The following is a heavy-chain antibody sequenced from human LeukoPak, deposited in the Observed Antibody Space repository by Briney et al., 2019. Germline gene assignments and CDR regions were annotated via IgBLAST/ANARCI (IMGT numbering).Heavy chain of an antibody. CDR1: AYSFSTYW. CDR2: IYPADSDT. Sequence: PGESLKISCKGSAYSFSTYWIGWVRQMPGKGLECMGIIYPADSDTRYSPSFEGQVTISADKSISTAYLQWSSLKASDTGMYYCARFSDFWSGWDTRSYYMDVWGKGTTVTVSS. J-gene: IGHJ6*03. V-gene: IGHV5-51*01. D-gene: IGHD3-3*01. CDR3: ARFSDFWSGWDTRSYYMDV.